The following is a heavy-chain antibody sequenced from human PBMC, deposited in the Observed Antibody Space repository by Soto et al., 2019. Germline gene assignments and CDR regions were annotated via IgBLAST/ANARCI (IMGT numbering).Heavy chain of an antibody. CDR3: AKVGRYSYGPDYFDY. V-gene: IGHV3-23*01. J-gene: IGHJ4*02. Sequence: GGSLRLSCAASGFTFSSYAMSWVRQAPGKGLEWVSAISGSGGSTYYADSVKGRFTISRDNSKNTRYLQMNSLRAEDTAVYYCAKVGRYSYGPDYFDYWGQGTLVTVSS. D-gene: IGHD5-18*01. CDR2: ISGSGGST. CDR1: GFTFSSYA.